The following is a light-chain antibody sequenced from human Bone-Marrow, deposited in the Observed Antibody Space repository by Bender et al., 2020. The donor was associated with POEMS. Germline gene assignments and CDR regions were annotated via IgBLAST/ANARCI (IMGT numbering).Light chain of an antibody. J-gene: IGLJ2*01. V-gene: IGLV3-1*01. CDR2: QDP. Sequence: SYELTQPPSVSVSPGQTATITCSGEKLGEEYACWYQQKPGQSPVVVIYQDPKRPSGIPERFSGSTSGNTASLTISGTQTMDEADYYCQSWCSNTAVFGGGTKLTVL. CDR3: QSWCSNTAV. CDR1: KLGEEY.